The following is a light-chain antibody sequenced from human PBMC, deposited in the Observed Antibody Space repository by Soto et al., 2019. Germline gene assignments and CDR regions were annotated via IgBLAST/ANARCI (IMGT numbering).Light chain of an antibody. Sequence: EIVLTQSPGTLSLSPGERATLSCRASQSISSTYLAWYRQKSGQAARLLIYAASSRATGIPDRFSGSGSGTDFTLTISRLEPEDFAVYYCQQYFASSWTFGQGTRVEIK. CDR2: AAS. V-gene: IGKV3-20*01. CDR3: QQYFASSWT. CDR1: QSISSTY. J-gene: IGKJ1*01.